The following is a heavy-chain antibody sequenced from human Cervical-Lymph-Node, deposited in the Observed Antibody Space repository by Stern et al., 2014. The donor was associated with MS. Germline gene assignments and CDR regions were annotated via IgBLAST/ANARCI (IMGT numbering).Heavy chain of an antibody. V-gene: IGHV3-66*02. CDR3: ARDRRYCSGVNCYSGADY. Sequence: EVQLVESGGGLVQPGGSLRLSCAVSGFTVSSNYMSWVRQAPGKGLGSVSVIYSGGSTYYADSVKGRFTISRDNSKNTLYLQMNSLRAEDTAVYYCARDRRYCSGVNCYSGADYWGQGTLVTVSS. CDR1: GFTVSSNY. J-gene: IGHJ4*02. D-gene: IGHD2-15*01. CDR2: IYSGGST.